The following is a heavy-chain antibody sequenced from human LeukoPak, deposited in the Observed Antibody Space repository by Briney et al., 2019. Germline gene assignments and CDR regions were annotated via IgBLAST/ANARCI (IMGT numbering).Heavy chain of an antibody. J-gene: IGHJ4*02. CDR2: IYSGGST. CDR3: ATSTTGWYYLDY. CDR1: GFTVSSNY. V-gene: IGHV3-53*01. Sequence: GGSLRLSCAASGFTVSSNYMTWVRQAPGKGLEWVSVIYSGGSTYYADSVKGRFTISRDNSKNTLYLQMNSLRAEDTAVYYCATSTTGWYYLDYWGQGTLVTVSS. D-gene: IGHD6-19*01.